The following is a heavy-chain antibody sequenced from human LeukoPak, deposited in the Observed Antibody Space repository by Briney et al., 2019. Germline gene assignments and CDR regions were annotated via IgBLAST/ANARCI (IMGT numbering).Heavy chain of an antibody. CDR3: ARDLRDDIVVVVAATRHYYYGMDV. D-gene: IGHD2-15*01. CDR2: ISSSSSYI. Sequence: PGGSLRLSCAASGFTFSSYSMNWVRQAPGKGLEWVSSISSSSSYIYYADSVKGRFTISRDNAKNSLYLQMNSLRAEDTAVYYCARDLRDDIVVVVAATRHYYYGMDVWGQGTTVTVSS. CDR1: GFTFSSYS. V-gene: IGHV3-21*01. J-gene: IGHJ6*02.